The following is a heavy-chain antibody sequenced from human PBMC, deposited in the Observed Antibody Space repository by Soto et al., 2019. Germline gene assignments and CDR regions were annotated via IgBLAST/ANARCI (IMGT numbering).Heavy chain of an antibody. V-gene: IGHV1-3*01. CDR1: GYTFTSYA. CDR2: INAGNGNT. J-gene: IGHJ3*02. Sequence: ASVKVSCKASGYTFTSYAMHWVRQAPGQRLEWMGWINAGNGNTKYSQKFQGRVTITADKSTSTAYMELSSLRSEDTAVYYCATAIREVAHDDAFDIWGQGTMVTVSS. CDR3: ATAIREVAHDDAFDI. D-gene: IGHD2-15*01.